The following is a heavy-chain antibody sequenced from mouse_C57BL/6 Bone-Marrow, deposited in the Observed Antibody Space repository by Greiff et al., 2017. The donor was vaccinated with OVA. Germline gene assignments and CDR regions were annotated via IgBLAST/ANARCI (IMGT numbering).Heavy chain of an antibody. CDR1: GYTFTDHT. J-gene: IGHJ2*01. CDR2: IYPRDGST. V-gene: IGHV1-78*01. D-gene: IGHD1-1*01. CDR3: ANDYYGSSYGLGDYFDY. Sequence: VQLQQSDAELVKPGASVKISCKVSGYTFTDHTIHWMKQRPEQGLEWIGYIYPRDGSTKYNEKFKGTATLTADKSSSTAYMQLNSLTSEVSAVYFCANDYYGSSYGLGDYFDYWGQGTTLTVSS.